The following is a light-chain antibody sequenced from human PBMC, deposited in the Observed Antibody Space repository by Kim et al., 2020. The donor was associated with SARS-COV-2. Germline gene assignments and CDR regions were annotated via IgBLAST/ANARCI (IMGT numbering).Light chain of an antibody. Sequence: LSPWERATLSCRAGQGISNFLAWYQPTPGQSPRLRIYDTSNRATGIPARFSGSGSGTDFTLTISSLEPEDFAVYYCQQRWDWPLTFGGGTKVDIK. CDR1: QGISNF. CDR3: QQRWDWPLT. J-gene: IGKJ4*01. CDR2: DTS. V-gene: IGKV3-11*01.